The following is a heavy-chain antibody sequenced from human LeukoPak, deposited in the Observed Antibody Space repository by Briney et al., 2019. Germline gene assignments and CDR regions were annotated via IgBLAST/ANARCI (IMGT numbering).Heavy chain of an antibody. CDR1: GCSISSGGFS. CDR3: ARGDSLRGWFDY. CDR2: IYHSGST. D-gene: IGHD6-19*01. Sequence: SETVSLTCAVSGCSISSGGFSWSWIPQPPGKGLEWMGYIYHSGSTYYNPSLKSRVTISVGRSKNQFSLKLSSVTGAGTAVYYCARGDSLRGWFDYWGQGNLVTVSS. V-gene: IGHV4-30-2*01. J-gene: IGHJ4*02.